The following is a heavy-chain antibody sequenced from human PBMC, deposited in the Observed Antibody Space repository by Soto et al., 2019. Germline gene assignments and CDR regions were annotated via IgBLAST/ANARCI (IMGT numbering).Heavy chain of an antibody. CDR1: GFTFSSYG. Sequence: QVQLVESGGGVVQPGRSLILSCAASGFTFSSYGMHWVRQAPGKGLEWVAVISYDGSNKYYADSVKGRFTISRDNSKNTLYLQMNSLRAEDTAVYYCAKDSTYYYDSSGYYPSNYYYGMDVWGQGTTVTVSS. CDR2: ISYDGSNK. V-gene: IGHV3-30*18. CDR3: AKDSTYYYDSSGYYPSNYYYGMDV. J-gene: IGHJ6*02. D-gene: IGHD3-22*01.